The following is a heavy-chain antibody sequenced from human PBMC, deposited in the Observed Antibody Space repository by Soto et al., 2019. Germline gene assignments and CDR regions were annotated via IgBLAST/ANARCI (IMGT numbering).Heavy chain of an antibody. Sequence: QVQLVQSGAEVKKPGASVKVSCKASGYTFSGSVMHWVRQAPGQGLEWMGWINADNGNTKYSQKFQGRVTMTWDTSASTAYMEVSSLRSEDTAIYYCASEIEATTATSLDYWGQGTLVTVSS. V-gene: IGHV1-3*01. CDR3: ASEIEATTATSLDY. J-gene: IGHJ4*02. CDR1: GYTFSGSV. CDR2: INADNGNT. D-gene: IGHD4-17*01.